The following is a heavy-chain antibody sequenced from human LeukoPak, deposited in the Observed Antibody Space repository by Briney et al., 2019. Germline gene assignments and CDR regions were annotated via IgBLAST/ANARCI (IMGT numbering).Heavy chain of an antibody. D-gene: IGHD2-21*02. V-gene: IGHV4-39*01. Sequence: SETLSLTCTVSGGSISSSSYYWGWIRQPPGKGLEWIGSIYYSGSTYYNPSLKSRVTISVDTSKNQFSLKLSSVTATDTAVYYCARNRVVTAYWCFDLWAVAPWSLSPQ. CDR2: IYYSGST. CDR1: GGSISSSSYY. CDR3: ARNRVVTAYWCFDL. J-gene: IGHJ2*01.